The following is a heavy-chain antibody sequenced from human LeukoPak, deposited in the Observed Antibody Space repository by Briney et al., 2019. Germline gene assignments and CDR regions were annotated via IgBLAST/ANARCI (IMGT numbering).Heavy chain of an antibody. D-gene: IGHD2-2*01. CDR2: INQSGTT. Sequence: PSETLSLTCAVNGGSLSGLSWNWIRQSPGKGLEWIGEINQSGTTDYNPSLKNRVTMSVDTSKNQFSLKLSSVTASDTAVYYCASRYCSTTTTCYHGRYFDLWGRGALVTVSS. J-gene: IGHJ2*01. CDR3: ASRYCSTTTTCYHGRYFDL. CDR1: GGSLSGLS. V-gene: IGHV4-34*01.